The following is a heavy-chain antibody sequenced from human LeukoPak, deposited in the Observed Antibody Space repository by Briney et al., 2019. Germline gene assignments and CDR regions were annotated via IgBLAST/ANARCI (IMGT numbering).Heavy chain of an antibody. V-gene: IGHV3-21*01. CDR1: GFTFSSYS. CDR3: ARGSEGYCSGGGCYYGMDV. D-gene: IGHD2-15*01. Sequence: PGGSLRLSCAASGFTFSSYSLNWVRQAPGKGLEWVSSISSGSSYIYYADSVKGRFTISRDNAKNSLYLQMNSLRAEDTAVYYCARGSEGYCSGGGCYYGMDVWGQGTTVTVSS. CDR2: ISSGSSYI. J-gene: IGHJ6*01.